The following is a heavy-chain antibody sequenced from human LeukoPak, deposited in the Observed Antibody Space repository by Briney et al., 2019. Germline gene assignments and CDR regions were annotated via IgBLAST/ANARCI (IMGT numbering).Heavy chain of an antibody. CDR2: ILHSGST. Sequence: PSETLSLTCSVSGGSMRSYYWSWIRQPGGKGLEWIGSILHSGSTYYSPSLKSRVTLSVDTSKNQFSLKLSSVTAADTAVYYCARGENPLNLHIAIVDYWGQGTLVTVSS. D-gene: IGHD6-13*01. V-gene: IGHV4-38-2*02. CDR3: ARGENPLNLHIAIVDY. J-gene: IGHJ4*02. CDR1: GGSMRSYY.